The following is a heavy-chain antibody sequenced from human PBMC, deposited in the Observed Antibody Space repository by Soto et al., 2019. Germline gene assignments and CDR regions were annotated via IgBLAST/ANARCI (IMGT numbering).Heavy chain of an antibody. D-gene: IGHD2-21*01. Sequence: QVQLVESGGGVVQPGRSLRLSCAASGFTFSSYAMHWVRQAPGKGLEWVAVISYDGSNKYYADSVKGRFTISRDNSKNTLYLQMNSLRAEDTAVYYCARGLNFEIATDYFDYWGQGTLVTVSS. CDR2: ISYDGSNK. CDR1: GFTFSSYA. CDR3: ARGLNFEIATDYFDY. V-gene: IGHV3-30-3*01. J-gene: IGHJ4*02.